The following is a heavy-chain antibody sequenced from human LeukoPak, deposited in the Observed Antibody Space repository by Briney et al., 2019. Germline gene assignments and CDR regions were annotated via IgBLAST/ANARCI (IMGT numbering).Heavy chain of an antibody. CDR3: ARVPGRSSTSCPSCSY. CDR2: ISSSGSTI. J-gene: IGHJ4*02. V-gene: IGHV3-48*03. CDR1: GVTFSSYE. D-gene: IGHD2-2*01. Sequence: SGGSLSLSCAASGVTFSSYEMNWVRQAPGKGLEWVSYISSSGSTIYYADSVKGRFTISRDYAKNSLYLQMNSLRAEDTAVYYCARVPGRSSTSCPSCSYWGQGTLVTVSS.